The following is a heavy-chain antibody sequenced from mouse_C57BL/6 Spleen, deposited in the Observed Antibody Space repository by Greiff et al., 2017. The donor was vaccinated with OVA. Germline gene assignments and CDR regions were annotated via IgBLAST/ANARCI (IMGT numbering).Heavy chain of an antibody. D-gene: IGHD2-3*01. Sequence: QVQLQQPGAELVKPGASVKLSCKASGYTFTSYWMHWVKQRPGRGLEWIGRIDPNSGGTKYNEKFKSKATLTVDKPSSTAYMQLSILTSEDSAVYYCARFRVTTPYFDYWGQGTTLTVSS. J-gene: IGHJ2*01. CDR2: IDPNSGGT. CDR3: ARFRVTTPYFDY. V-gene: IGHV1-72*01. CDR1: GYTFTSYW.